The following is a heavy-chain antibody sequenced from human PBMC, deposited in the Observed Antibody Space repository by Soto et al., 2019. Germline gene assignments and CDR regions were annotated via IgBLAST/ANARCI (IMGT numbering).Heavy chain of an antibody. J-gene: IGHJ3*02. CDR2: INGDGSST. CDR1: GFTFRRYW. Sequence: EVHLLESGGGLVQPGGSLRLSCAASGFTFRRYWMHWVREAPGKGLVWVSRINGDGSSTSYADSVKGRFTISRDNAKNTLYLQMNSLRPEDTAVYYCVSLVERSDIAFDIWGQGTMVTVSS. CDR3: VSLVERSDIAFDI. V-gene: IGHV3-74*01. D-gene: IGHD6-6*01.